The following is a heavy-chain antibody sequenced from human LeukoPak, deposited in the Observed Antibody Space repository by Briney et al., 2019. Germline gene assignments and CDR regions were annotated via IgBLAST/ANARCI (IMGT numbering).Heavy chain of an antibody. CDR3: TIGGVIWRMDV. J-gene: IGHJ6*02. D-gene: IGHD3-10*01. Sequence: GGSLRLSCAASGFTFSSYAMSWVRQAPGKGLEWVSVVYPGGFTDHADSVKGRFTISRGTSKNTVYFQMNNLRAEDTAVYYCTIGGVIWRMDVWGQGTTVAVSS. V-gene: IGHV3-66*01. CDR1: GFTFSSYA. CDR2: VYPGGFT.